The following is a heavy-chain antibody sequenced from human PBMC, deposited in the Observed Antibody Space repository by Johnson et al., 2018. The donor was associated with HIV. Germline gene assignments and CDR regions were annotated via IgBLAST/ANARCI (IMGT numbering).Heavy chain of an antibody. CDR3: AKSSDEYSSSSDAFDI. D-gene: IGHD6-6*01. Sequence: VHLVESGGGLVQPGGSLRLSCAASGFTFSCYDVHWVRQATGKGLEWVSPIGTAGDTYYADSVKGRFTISRDNSKNTLYLQMNSLRAEDTAVYYCAKSSDEYSSSSDAFDIWGQGTMVTVSS. CDR2: IGTAGDT. V-gene: IGHV3-13*01. CDR1: GFTFSCYD. J-gene: IGHJ3*02.